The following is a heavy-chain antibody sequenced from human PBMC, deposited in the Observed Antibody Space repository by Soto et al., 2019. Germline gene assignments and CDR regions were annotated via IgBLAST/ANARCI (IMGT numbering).Heavy chain of an antibody. J-gene: IGHJ4*02. CDR2: ISAYNGNT. CDR1: GYAFTRYG. CDR3: ARELPTPYVLDSSSWYEDFDD. V-gene: IGHV1-18*04. Sequence: ASVNLSWKASGYAFTRYGISWVRQAPGQGLEWMGWISAYNGNTNYAQKLQGRVTMTTDTSTSTAYMELRSLRSDDTAVYYCARELPTPYVLDSSSWYEDFDDWGQGTSVTVSS. D-gene: IGHD6-13*01.